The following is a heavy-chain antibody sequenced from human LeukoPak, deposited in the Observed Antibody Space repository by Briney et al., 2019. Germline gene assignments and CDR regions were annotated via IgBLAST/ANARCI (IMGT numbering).Heavy chain of an antibody. CDR2: IYYSGST. D-gene: IGHD3-10*01. V-gene: IGHV4-59*01. CDR1: GGSISSYL. Sequence: SGALSLTCTVSGGSISSYLWSWIRQPPGKGLEWIGYIYYSGSTNYNPSLKSRVTISVDTSKNQFSLKLSSVTAADTAVYYCARSYGSGAGHYYYYGMDVWGQGTTVTVSS. CDR3: ARSYGSGAGHYYYYGMDV. J-gene: IGHJ6*02.